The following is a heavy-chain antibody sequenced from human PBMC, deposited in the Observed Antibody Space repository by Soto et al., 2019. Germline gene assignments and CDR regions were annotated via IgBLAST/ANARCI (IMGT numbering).Heavy chain of an antibody. CDR2: IDPSDSYI. J-gene: IGHJ4*02. D-gene: IGHD6-19*01. V-gene: IGHV5-10-1*01. CDR3: ERHGAAIWLGY. CDR1: GYTFSGHW. Sequence: PXESLKTSWKTSGYTFSGHWIIWVRQVPGRGLQWMGNIDPSDSYINYNPAFRGHVTFSVDKSSSTAYLHWSSLGPSDTAIYYCERHGAAIWLGYWGQGTLVTVSS.